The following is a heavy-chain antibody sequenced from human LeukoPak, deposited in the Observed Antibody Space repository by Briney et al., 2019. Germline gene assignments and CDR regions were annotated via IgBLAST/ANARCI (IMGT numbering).Heavy chain of an antibody. CDR1: GFTVSSNY. V-gene: IGHV3-23*01. Sequence: GGSLRLSCAASGFTVSSNYMSWVRQAPGKGLEWVSAISGSGGSTYYADSVKGRFTISRDNSKNTLYLQMNSLRAEDTAVYYCACLTAIGDYWGQGTLVTVSS. J-gene: IGHJ4*02. CDR3: ACLTAIGDY. D-gene: IGHD2-21*02. CDR2: ISGSGGST.